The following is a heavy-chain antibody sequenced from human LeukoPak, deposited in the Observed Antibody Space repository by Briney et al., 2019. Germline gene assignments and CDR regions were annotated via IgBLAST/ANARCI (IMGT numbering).Heavy chain of an antibody. CDR2: IIPILGIA. Sequence: SVKVSCKASGGTFSSYAISWVRQAPGQGLEWMGRIIPILGIANYAQKFQGRVTITADKSTSTAYMELSSLRSEDTAVYYCARERGYSKPLDYWGQGTLVTVSS. CDR1: GGTFSSYA. V-gene: IGHV1-69*04. D-gene: IGHD5-18*01. CDR3: ARERGYSKPLDY. J-gene: IGHJ4*02.